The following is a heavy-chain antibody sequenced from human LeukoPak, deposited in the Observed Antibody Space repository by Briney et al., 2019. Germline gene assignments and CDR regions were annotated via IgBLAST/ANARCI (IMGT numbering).Heavy chain of an antibody. CDR2: IGNGGTT. V-gene: IGHV3-48*01. CDR3: ARDLNWAFDY. J-gene: IGHJ4*02. Sequence: GGSLRLSCAASGFIFSNYAMNWVRQAPGQGLEWISYIGNGGTTYAESVTGRFTISRDTVKNSLYLQLNSLRVEDTAVYYCARDLNWAFDYWGQGILVTVSS. D-gene: IGHD7-27*01. CDR1: GFIFSNYA.